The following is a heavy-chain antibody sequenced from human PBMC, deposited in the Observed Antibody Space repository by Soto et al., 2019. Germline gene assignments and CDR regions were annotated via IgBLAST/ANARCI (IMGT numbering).Heavy chain of an antibody. V-gene: IGHV1-24*01. Sequence: QVQLVQSGAEVKKPGASVKVSCKVSGYTLTELSMHWVRQAPGKGLEWMGGFDPEDGETINAQKFQGRVNRTEDTSTDTAYMELSSLSSEETAVYYCATTPRRLGELSFVDYWGQGTLVTVSS. J-gene: IGHJ4*02. D-gene: IGHD3-16*02. CDR3: ATTPRRLGELSFVDY. CDR2: FDPEDGET. CDR1: GYTLTELS.